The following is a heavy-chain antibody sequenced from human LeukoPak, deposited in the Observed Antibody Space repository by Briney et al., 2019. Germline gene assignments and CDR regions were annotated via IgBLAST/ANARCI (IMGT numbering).Heavy chain of an antibody. V-gene: IGHV3-30*18. J-gene: IGHJ6*02. Sequence: GGSLRLSCAASGFTFSSYGMHWVRQAPGKGLEWVAVISYDGSNKYYADSVKGRFTISRDNSKNTLYLQMNSLRAEDTAVYYCAKDNYPGGYYYGMDVWGQGTTVTVSS. CDR3: AKDNYPGGYYYGMDV. CDR2: ISYDGSNK. CDR1: GFTFSSYG. D-gene: IGHD4-11*01.